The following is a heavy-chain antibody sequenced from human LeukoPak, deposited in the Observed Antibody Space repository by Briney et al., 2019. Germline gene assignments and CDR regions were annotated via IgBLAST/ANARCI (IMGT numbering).Heavy chain of an antibody. CDR1: GGSFSGYY. D-gene: IGHD6-13*01. J-gene: IGHJ6*02. V-gene: IGHV4-34*01. CDR3: ARGWRSSSWLYYYYYGMDV. Sequence: SETLSLTCAVYGGSFSGYYWSWIRQPPGKGLEWIGEINHSGSTNYNPSLKSRVTISVDTSKNQFSLKLSSVTAADTAVYYCARGWRSSSWLYYYYYGMDVWGQGTTVTVSS. CDR2: INHSGST.